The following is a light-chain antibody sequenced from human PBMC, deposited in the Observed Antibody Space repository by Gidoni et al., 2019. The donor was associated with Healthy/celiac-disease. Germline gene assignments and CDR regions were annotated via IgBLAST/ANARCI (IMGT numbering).Light chain of an antibody. CDR3: QQYYSTLYS. V-gene: IGKV4-1*01. J-gene: IGKJ2*03. CDR2: WAS. Sequence: QSPDSLAVSLGERATINCKSSQSVLYSSNNKNYLAWYQQKPGQPPKLLIYWASTRESGVPDRFSGSGSGTDFTLTISSLQAEDVAVYYCQQYYSTLYSFGQGTKLEIK. CDR1: QSVLYSSNNKNY.